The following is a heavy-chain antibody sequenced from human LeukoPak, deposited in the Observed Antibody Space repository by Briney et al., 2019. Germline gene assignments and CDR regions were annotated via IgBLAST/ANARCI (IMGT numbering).Heavy chain of an antibody. CDR1: GFTFSSYW. CDR3: ARRLAYCGGDCYSFAFDI. J-gene: IGHJ3*02. D-gene: IGHD2-21*02. V-gene: IGHV3-74*01. CDR2: INSDGSST. Sequence: GGSLRFSCAAAGFTFSSYWMHWVRQAPGKGLVWVSRINSDGSSTSYADSVKGRFTISRDNAKNTLYLQMNSLRAEDTAVYYCARRLAYCGGDCYSFAFDIWGQGTMVTISS.